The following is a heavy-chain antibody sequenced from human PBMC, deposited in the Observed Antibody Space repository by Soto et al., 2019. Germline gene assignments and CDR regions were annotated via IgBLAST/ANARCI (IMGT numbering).Heavy chain of an antibody. CDR3: APDSPAYCGGDCFLNDY. D-gene: IGHD2-21*01. J-gene: IGHJ4*02. CDR1: GFAFSNAW. Sequence: EVQLVESGGGLVKPGGSLRLSCAASGFAFSNAWMHWVRQDPGKGLEWVGRIKSNSDGGTTDYAAPVQGRFTISRDDSKDMLYLQMNSLKTEDTAVYFCAPDSPAYCGGDCFLNDYWGQGTLVTVSS. CDR2: IKSNSDGGTT. V-gene: IGHV3-15*01.